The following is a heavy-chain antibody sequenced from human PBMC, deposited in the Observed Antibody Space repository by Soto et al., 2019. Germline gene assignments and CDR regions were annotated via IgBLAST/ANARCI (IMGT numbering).Heavy chain of an antibody. CDR3: ARYCSGGSCYLDP. Sequence: SETLSLTCTVSGGSISSDYWSWIRQPPGKGLEWIGYMYHSGSTNYNPSLKSRVTISVDTSKNQFSLKLSSVTAADTAVYYCARYCSGGSCYLDPWGQGTLVTVS. V-gene: IGHV4-59*01. D-gene: IGHD2-15*01. CDR2: MYHSGST. CDR1: GGSISSDY. J-gene: IGHJ5*02.